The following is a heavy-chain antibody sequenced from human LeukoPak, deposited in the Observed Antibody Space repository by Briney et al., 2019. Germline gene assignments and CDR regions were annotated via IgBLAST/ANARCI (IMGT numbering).Heavy chain of an antibody. CDR3: ARDVFGESPPWDY. CDR1: GFTFSSYW. Sequence: PGGSLRLSCAASGFTFSSYWMSWVRQAPGKGLEWVANIKKDGSEKYYVDSVKGRFTISRDNAKTSLYLQMNSLRAEDTAVYYCARDVFGESPPWDYWGQGTLVTVSS. J-gene: IGHJ4*02. CDR2: IKKDGSEK. D-gene: IGHD3-10*02. V-gene: IGHV3-7*01.